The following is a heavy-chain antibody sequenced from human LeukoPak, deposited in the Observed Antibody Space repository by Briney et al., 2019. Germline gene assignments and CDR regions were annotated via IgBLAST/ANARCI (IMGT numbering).Heavy chain of an antibody. CDR3: AREGSLYYFDC. D-gene: IGHD6-13*01. Sequence: GRSLRLSCAASGFTFSGYDMHWVRQAPGKGLEWVAVISFVGSNKYYAESEKGRFTISRVNSKNTLYLQMNSLRAEDTAVYYCAREGSLYYFDCWGQGTLVTVSS. CDR1: GFTFSGYD. J-gene: IGHJ4*02. CDR2: ISFVGSNK. V-gene: IGHV3-30-3*01.